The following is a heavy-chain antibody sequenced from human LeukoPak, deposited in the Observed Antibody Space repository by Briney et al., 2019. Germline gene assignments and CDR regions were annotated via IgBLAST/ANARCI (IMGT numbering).Heavy chain of an antibody. CDR2: INPSGGST. CDR1: GYTFTSYY. D-gene: IGHD3-10*01. Sequence: GASVKVSCKASGYTFTSYYMHWVRQAPGQGLEWMGIINPSGGSTSYAQKFQGRVTMTRDTSTSTVYMELSSLRSEDTAVYYCARGEKKYPAGSLYFSPYYDRDVGGKGTTVTSSS. CDR3: ARGEKKYPAGSLYFSPYYDRDV. J-gene: IGHJ6*04. V-gene: IGHV1-46*01.